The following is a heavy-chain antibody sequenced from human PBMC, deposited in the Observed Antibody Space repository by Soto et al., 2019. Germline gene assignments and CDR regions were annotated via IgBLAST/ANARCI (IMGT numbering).Heavy chain of an antibody. D-gene: IGHD2-2*01. CDR3: AKGKVVPAAMVLRDYYYYGMDV. CDR2: ISYDGSNK. J-gene: IGHJ6*02. CDR1: GFTFSSYG. V-gene: IGHV3-30*18. Sequence: GGSLRLSCAASGFTFSSYGMHWVRQAPGKGLEWVAVISYDGSNKYYADSVKGRFTISRDNSKNTLYLQMNSLRAEDTAVYYCAKGKVVPAAMVLRDYYYYGMDVWGQGTTVTVSS.